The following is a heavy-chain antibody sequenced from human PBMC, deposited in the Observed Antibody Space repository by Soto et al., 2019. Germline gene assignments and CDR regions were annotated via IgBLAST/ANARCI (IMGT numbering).Heavy chain of an antibody. CDR2: IYYSGST. CDR3: ARDGGIAAAGTHHKAYYYYGMDV. D-gene: IGHD6-13*01. Sequence: PSETLSLTCTVSVGSISSGDYYWSWIRQPPGKGLEWIGYIYYSGSTYYNPSLKSRVTISVDTSKNQFSLKLSSVTAADTAVYYCARDGGIAAAGTHHKAYYYYGMDVWGQGTTVTVSS. CDR1: VGSISSGDYY. J-gene: IGHJ6*02. V-gene: IGHV4-30-4*01.